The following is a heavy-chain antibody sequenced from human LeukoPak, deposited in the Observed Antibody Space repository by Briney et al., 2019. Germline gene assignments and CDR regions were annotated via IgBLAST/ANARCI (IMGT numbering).Heavy chain of an antibody. CDR1: GFTFSSYG. CDR2: IRYDGSNK. D-gene: IGHD2-2*01. J-gene: IGHJ4*02. V-gene: IGHV3-30*02. Sequence: GGSLRLSCAASGFTFSSYGMHWVRQAPGKGLEWVAFIRYDGSNKYYADSVKGRFTISRDNAKNSLYLQMNSLRAEDTAVYYCARSGSGDIVVVPAAIVYWGQGTLVTVSS. CDR3: ARSGSGDIVVVPAAIVY.